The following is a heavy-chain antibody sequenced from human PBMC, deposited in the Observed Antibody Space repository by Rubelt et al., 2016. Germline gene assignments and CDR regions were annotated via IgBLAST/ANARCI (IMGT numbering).Heavy chain of an antibody. CDR2: ISWDGGST. D-gene: IGHD3-16*01. CDR3: AKEVNGGSFDY. V-gene: IGHV3-43*01. CDR1: GFTFDDYT. Sequence: ASGFTFDDYTMHWVRQAPGKGLEWVSLISWDGGSTYYADSVKGRLTISRDNSKNSLYLQMNSLRTEDTALYYCAKEVNGGSFDYWGQGTLVTVSS. J-gene: IGHJ4*02.